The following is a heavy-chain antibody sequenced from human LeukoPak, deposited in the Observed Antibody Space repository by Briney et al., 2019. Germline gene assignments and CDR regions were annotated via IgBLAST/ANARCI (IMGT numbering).Heavy chain of an antibody. Sequence: GGSLRLSCAASGFSFSSSVMNWVRQAPGKGLEWVSAISGGGSSTYYADSVKGRFTISRDNSKNTLYLQMNSLRAEDTAVYYCAKDAPIAVAGTGGFDYWGQGTLVTVSS. CDR2: ISGGGSST. CDR1: GFSFSSSV. J-gene: IGHJ4*02. V-gene: IGHV3-23*01. D-gene: IGHD6-19*01. CDR3: AKDAPIAVAGTGGFDY.